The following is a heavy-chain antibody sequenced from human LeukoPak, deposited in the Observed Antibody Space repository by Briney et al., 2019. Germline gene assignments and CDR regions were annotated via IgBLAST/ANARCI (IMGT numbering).Heavy chain of an antibody. CDR1: GFTFSSYG. D-gene: IGHD3-16*01. CDR2: ISYDGSNK. J-gene: IGHJ4*02. Sequence: GRSLRLSCAASGFTFSSYGMHWVRQAPGKGLEWVAVISYDGSNKYYADSVKGRFTISRDNSKNTLYLQMNSLRAEDTALYYCAKGVLSLLSPCFDYWGQGTLVTVSS. CDR3: AKGVLSLLSPCFDY. V-gene: IGHV3-30*18.